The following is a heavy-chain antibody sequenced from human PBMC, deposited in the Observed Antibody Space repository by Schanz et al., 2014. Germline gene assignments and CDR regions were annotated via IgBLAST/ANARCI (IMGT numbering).Heavy chain of an antibody. V-gene: IGHV3-30*03. J-gene: IGHJ4*02. CDR2: ISYDGTNE. CDR3: AMGGYQLHH. CDR1: GDSMSSGG. Sequence: QVQLQESGPGLVKPSQTLSLTCNVSGDSMSSGGYYWNWIRQAPGKGLEWVAVISYDGTNEYYAESVKGRFTISRDNAKNTLYLQMNSLRVEDTAVYYCAMGGYQLHHWGQGTLVTVSS. D-gene: IGHD1-7*01.